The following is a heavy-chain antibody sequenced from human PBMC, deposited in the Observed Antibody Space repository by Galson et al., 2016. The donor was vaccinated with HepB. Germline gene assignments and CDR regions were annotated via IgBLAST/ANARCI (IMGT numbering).Heavy chain of an antibody. D-gene: IGHD2-2*01. V-gene: IGHV4-31*03. CDR2: ISYGGST. Sequence: TLSLTCTVSGGSISSRGYYWSWVRQHAGKGLEWLGYISYGGSTYYNPSLESRLTISVDTSEKQFSLKLTSVTAADTAVYYCARGPYQPQPNRQLYYFYYGMDVWGHGTTVTVSS. CDR1: GGSISSRGYY. J-gene: IGHJ6*02. CDR3: ARGPYQPQPNRQLYYFYYGMDV.